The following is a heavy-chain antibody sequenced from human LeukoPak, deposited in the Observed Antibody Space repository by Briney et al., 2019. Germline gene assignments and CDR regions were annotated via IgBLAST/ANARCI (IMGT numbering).Heavy chain of an antibody. CDR1: GFTFSSYG. Sequence: GGSLRLSCAASGFTFSSYGMHWVRQAPGKGLEWVAVIWYDGSNKYYADSVKGRFTISRDNSKNTLYPQMNSLRAEDTAVYYCARDPSGYSNSLGYYGMDVWGQGTTVTVSS. J-gene: IGHJ6*02. D-gene: IGHD4-11*01. CDR2: IWYDGSNK. CDR3: ARDPSGYSNSLGYYGMDV. V-gene: IGHV3-33*01.